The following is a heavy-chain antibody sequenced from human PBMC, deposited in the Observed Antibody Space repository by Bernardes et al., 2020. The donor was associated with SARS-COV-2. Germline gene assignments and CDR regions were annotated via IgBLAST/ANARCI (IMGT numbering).Heavy chain of an antibody. V-gene: IGHV3-30*04. Sequence: GGSLRLSCAASGFTFSSYAMHWVRQAPGKGLEWVAVISYDGSNKYYADSVKGRFTISRDNSKNTLYLQMNSLRAEDTAVYYCARARDIVVVPAALLYLNWFDPWGQGTLVTVSS. CDR3: ARARDIVVVPAALLYLNWFDP. CDR2: ISYDGSNK. CDR1: GFTFSSYA. D-gene: IGHD2-2*01. J-gene: IGHJ5*02.